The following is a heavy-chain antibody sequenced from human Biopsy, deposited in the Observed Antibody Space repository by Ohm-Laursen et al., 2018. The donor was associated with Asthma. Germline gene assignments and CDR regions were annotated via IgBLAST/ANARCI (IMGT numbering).Heavy chain of an antibody. V-gene: IGHV4-30-2*01. Sequence: PSHTLSLTCAVSGGSISSGGYSWSWIRQPPGKGLEWIGYIYHSGSTYYNPSLKSRVTISVDRSKNQFSLKLSSVTAADTAVYYCARVKDGYNFDYWGQGTLVTVSS. J-gene: IGHJ4*02. CDR2: IYHSGST. CDR1: GGSISSGGYS. CDR3: ARVKDGYNFDY. D-gene: IGHD5-24*01.